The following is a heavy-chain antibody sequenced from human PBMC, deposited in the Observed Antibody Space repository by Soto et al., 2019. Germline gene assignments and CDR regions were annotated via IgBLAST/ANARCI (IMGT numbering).Heavy chain of an antibody. CDR2: ISWNSGSI. Sequence: PGGSLRLSCAASGFTFDDYAMHWVRQAPGKGLEWVSGISWNSGSIGYADSVKGRFTISRDNAKNPLYLQMNSLRAEDTALYYCAKEYSSGWYAGPHYYYGMDVWGQGTTVTVSS. J-gene: IGHJ6*02. D-gene: IGHD6-19*01. CDR1: GFTFDDYA. CDR3: AKEYSSGWYAGPHYYYGMDV. V-gene: IGHV3-9*01.